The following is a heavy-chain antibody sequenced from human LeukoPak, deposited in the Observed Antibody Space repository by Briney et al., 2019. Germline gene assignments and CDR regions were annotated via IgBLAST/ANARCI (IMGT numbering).Heavy chain of an antibody. J-gene: IGHJ3*02. CDR1: GYTFTGYY. CDR2: INPNSGGT. D-gene: IGHD4-17*01. CDR3: ALTTVTTSDAFDI. Sequence: ASVTVSCKASGYTFTGYYMHWVRQAPGQGLEWMGWINPNSGGTNYVQKFQGRVTMTRDTSISTAYMELSRLRSDDTAVYFCALTTVTTSDAFDIWGQGTMVTVSS. V-gene: IGHV1-2*02.